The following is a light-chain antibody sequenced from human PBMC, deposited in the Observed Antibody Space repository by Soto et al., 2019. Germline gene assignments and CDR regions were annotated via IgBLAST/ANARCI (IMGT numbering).Light chain of an antibody. J-gene: IGLJ3*02. CDR3: ETWDSNTRV. CDR2: LEGVGSY. V-gene: IGLV4-60*03. CDR1: SRHSSYI. Sequence: QPVLTQSSSASASLGSSVKLTCTLSSRHSSYIIAWHQQQPGKAPRYLMKLEGVGSYNKGSGVPDRFSGSSSGADRYLTISNLQSEDEADYYCETWDSNTRVFGGGTKVTVL.